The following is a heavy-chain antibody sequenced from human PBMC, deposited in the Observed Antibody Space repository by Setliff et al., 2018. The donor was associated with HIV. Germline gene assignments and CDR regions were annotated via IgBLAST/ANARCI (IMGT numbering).Heavy chain of an antibody. V-gene: IGHV4-39*01. CDR3: ASRGIVVVTMSMPDEFFVH. J-gene: IGHJ1*01. CDR2: IYYSGTT. D-gene: IGHD2-21*02. Sequence: SETSLTCSVSGGSINSDNYYWGWIRQAPGKGLEWIGSIYYSGTTYYNPSLRGRVTISVDRSRNQFSLTLNSVTAADTATYYCASRGIVVVTMSMPDEFFVHWGHGTLVTVSS. CDR1: GGSINSDNYY.